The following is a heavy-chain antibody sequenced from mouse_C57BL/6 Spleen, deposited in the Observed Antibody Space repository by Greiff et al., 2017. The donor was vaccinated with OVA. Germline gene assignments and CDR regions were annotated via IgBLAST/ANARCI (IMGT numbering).Heavy chain of an antibody. CDR3: ARSPYSNSHDYAMDY. V-gene: IGHV1-81*01. J-gene: IGHJ4*01. CDR2: IYPRSGNT. D-gene: IGHD2-5*01. Sequence: VQLQQSGAALVRPGASVKLSCKASGYTFTSYGISWVKQRTGQGLEWIGVIYPRSGNTYYNEKFKCKATLPADKSSSTAYMELRSLTSKDSAVYVCARSPYSNSHDYAMDYWGKGTSVTGSS. CDR1: GYTFTSYG.